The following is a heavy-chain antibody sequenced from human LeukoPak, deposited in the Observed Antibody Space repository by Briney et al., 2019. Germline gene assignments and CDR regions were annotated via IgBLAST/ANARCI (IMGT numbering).Heavy chain of an antibody. V-gene: IGHV4-61*02. D-gene: IGHD3-3*01. Sequence: PSETLSLTCTVSGGSISSGSYYWSWIRQPAGKGLEWIGRIYTSGSTNYNPSLKSRVTISVDTSKNQFSQKLSSVTAADTAVYYCAREPSAIFGVIGNWGQGTLVTVSS. J-gene: IGHJ4*02. CDR3: AREPSAIFGVIGN. CDR1: GGSISSGSYY. CDR2: IYTSGST.